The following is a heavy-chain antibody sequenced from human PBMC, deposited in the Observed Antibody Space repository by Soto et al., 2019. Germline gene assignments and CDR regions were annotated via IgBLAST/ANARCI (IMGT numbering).Heavy chain of an antibody. CDR1: GGSISSGGYY. V-gene: IGHV4-31*03. D-gene: IGHD3-10*01. J-gene: IGHJ6*02. CDR3: AREVVMVRGVIQYYYYGMDV. CDR2: IYYSGST. Sequence: QVQLQESGPGLVKPSQTLSLTCTVSGGSISSGGYYWSWIRQHPGKGLEWIGYIYYSGSTYYNPSLKRRVTISVDTSKNQFSMKLSSVTAADTAVYSCAREVVMVRGVIQYYYYGMDVWGQGTTVTVSS.